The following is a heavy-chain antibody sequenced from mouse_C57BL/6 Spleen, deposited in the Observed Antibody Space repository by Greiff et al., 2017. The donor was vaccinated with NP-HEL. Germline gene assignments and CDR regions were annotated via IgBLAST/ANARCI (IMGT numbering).Heavy chain of an antibody. V-gene: IGHV1-15*01. CDR1: GYTFTDYE. D-gene: IGHD1-1*02. CDR3: TDGGAY. CDR2: IDPETGGT. Sequence: VKLMESGAELVRPGASVTLSCKASGYTFTDYEMHWVKQTPVHGLEWIGAIDPETGGTAYNQKFKGKAILTADKSSSTAYMELRSLTSEDSAVYYCTDGGAYWGQGTLVTVSA. J-gene: IGHJ3*01.